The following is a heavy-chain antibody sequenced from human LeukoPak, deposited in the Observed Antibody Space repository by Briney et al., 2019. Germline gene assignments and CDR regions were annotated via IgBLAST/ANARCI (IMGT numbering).Heavy chain of an antibody. D-gene: IGHD4-17*01. CDR2: IYYSGST. CDR3: ARGGDDYGDYVLNWFDP. Sequence: SQTLSLTCTASGGSISSGGYYWSWIRQHPGKGLEWIGYIYYSGSTYYNPSLKSRVTISVDTSKNQFSLKLSSVTAADTAVYYCARGGDDYGDYVLNWFDPWGQGTLVTVSS. CDR1: GGSISSGGYY. J-gene: IGHJ5*02. V-gene: IGHV4-31*03.